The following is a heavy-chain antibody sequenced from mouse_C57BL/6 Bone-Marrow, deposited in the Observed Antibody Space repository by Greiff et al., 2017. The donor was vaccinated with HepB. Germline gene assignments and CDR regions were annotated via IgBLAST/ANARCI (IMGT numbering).Heavy chain of an antibody. Sequence: EVQVVESGAELVRPGASVKLSCTASGFNIKDDYMHWVKQRPEQGLEWIGWIDPENGDTEYASKFQGKATITADTSSNTAYLQPSILTSEDTAVYYCSYYEYDYWGQGTTLTVSS. D-gene: IGHD2-4*01. V-gene: IGHV14-4*01. CDR3: SYYEYDY. CDR1: GFNIKDDY. J-gene: IGHJ2*01. CDR2: IDPENGDT.